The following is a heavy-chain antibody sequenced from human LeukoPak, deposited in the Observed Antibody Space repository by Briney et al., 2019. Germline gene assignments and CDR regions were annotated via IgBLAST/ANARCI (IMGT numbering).Heavy chain of an antibody. V-gene: IGHV1-2*02. Sequence: ASVKVSCKASGYTFSGYYIHWVRQAPGQGLEWMGWINPNSGGTNYAQRFQGRVTMTRDTSIGTAYMDLSRLRPDDTAVYYCARVDSTGYYRGRGPIDYWGQGTLVTVSS. D-gene: IGHD3-22*01. CDR2: INPNSGGT. CDR3: ARVDSTGYYRGRGPIDY. J-gene: IGHJ4*02. CDR1: GYTFSGYY.